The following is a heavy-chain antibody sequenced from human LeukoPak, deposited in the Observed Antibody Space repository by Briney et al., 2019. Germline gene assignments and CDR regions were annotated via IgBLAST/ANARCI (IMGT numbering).Heavy chain of an antibody. CDR3: AHSGTVTSPHDAFDV. J-gene: IGHJ3*01. V-gene: IGHV2-5*02. D-gene: IGHD4-17*01. CDR1: GFPLSSSGVG. CDR2: IYWDDDK. Sequence: SGPTLVKPTQTLTLTCTFSGFPLSSSGVGVGWIRQPPGKALEWLALIYWDDDKRYSPSLKSRLTITKDTSKNQVVLTLTNMDPVDTGTYYCAHSGTVTSPHDAFDVWGQGTMVTVSS.